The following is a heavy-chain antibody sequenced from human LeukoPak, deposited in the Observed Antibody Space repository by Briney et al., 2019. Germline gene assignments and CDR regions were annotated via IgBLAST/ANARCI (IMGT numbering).Heavy chain of an antibody. J-gene: IGHJ4*02. CDR2: IYPGDSDT. D-gene: IGHD2-2*02. Sequence: GESLKISCKGSGYSFTTYWIGWVRHMPGKGLEWMGIIYPGDSDTIYSPSFQGQVTISADKSISTAYLQWSSLKASDTAIYYCARHLGYCSSTSCYIGVYWGQGTPVTVSS. V-gene: IGHV5-51*01. CDR1: GYSFTTYW. CDR3: ARHLGYCSSTSCYIGVY.